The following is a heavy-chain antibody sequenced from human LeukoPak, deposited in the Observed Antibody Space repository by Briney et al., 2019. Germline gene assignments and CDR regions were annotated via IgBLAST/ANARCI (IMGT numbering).Heavy chain of an antibody. CDR2: IWYDGGNK. V-gene: IGHV3-33*06. J-gene: IGHJ4*02. Sequence: PGGSLRLSCAASGFTFSSYGMHWVRQAPGKGLEWVAVIWYDGGNKYYADSVKGRFTISRDNSKNTLYLQMNSLRAEDTAVYYCAKDPEASSWSFLDYWGQGTLVTVSS. D-gene: IGHD6-13*01. CDR1: GFTFSSYG. CDR3: AKDPEASSWSFLDY.